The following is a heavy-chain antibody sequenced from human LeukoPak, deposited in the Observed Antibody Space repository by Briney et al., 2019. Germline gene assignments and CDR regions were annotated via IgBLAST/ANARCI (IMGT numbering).Heavy chain of an antibody. CDR2: INPNSGGT. CDR3: ARDLQEIPRPGRVDY. V-gene: IGHV1-2*02. Sequence: GASVKVSCKASGYTFTGYYMHWVRQAPGQGLEWMGWINPNSGGTNYAQKFQARVSLTRDTSISTAYMELSSLSSDDTAIYYCARDLQEIPRPGRVDYWGQGTLVTVSS. CDR1: GYTFTGYY. J-gene: IGHJ4*02. D-gene: IGHD5-24*01.